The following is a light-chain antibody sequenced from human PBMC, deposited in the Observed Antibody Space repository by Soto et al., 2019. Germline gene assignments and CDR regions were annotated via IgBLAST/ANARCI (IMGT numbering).Light chain of an antibody. Sequence: QSVLTQPPSVSGSPGQSVTISCTGTSSDVGAYNYVAWYQQHPGKAPKIMIYDVTKRPSGVPGRFSGSKSGNTASLPISGLQAEDEADYYCCSNAVNVEVCGTGTKVPV. CDR1: SSDVGAYNY. CDR2: DVT. V-gene: IGLV2-11*01. J-gene: IGLJ1*01. CDR3: CSNAVNVEV.